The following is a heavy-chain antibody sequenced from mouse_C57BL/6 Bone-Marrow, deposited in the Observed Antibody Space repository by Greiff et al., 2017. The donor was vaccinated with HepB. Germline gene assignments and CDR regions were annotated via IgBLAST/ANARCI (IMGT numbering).Heavy chain of an antibody. V-gene: IGHV1-50*01. Sequence: QVQLQQSGAELVKPGASVKLSCKASGYTFTSYWMQWVKQRPGQGLEWIGEIDPSDSYTNYNQKFKGKATLTVDTSSSTAYMQLSSLTSEDSAVYYCARFITTVPVAMDYWGQGTSVTVSS. CDR1: GYTFTSYW. D-gene: IGHD1-1*01. CDR2: IDPSDSYT. CDR3: ARFITTVPVAMDY. J-gene: IGHJ4*01.